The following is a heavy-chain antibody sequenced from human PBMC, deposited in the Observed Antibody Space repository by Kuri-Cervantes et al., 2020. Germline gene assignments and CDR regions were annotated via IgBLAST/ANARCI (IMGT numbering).Heavy chain of an antibody. CDR2: ISSDGENT. D-gene: IGHD3-16*01. J-gene: IGHJ3*02. CDR1: GFTFSSYA. CDR3: ARDWGEFGDGAFDI. Sequence: GGSLRLSCAASGFTFSSYAMHWVRQVPGKGLEWVAVISSDGENTYYADSVKGRFTISRDNSKNTLYLQMNSLRAEDTAVYYCARDWGEFGDGAFDIWGQGTMVTVSS. V-gene: IGHV3-30*07.